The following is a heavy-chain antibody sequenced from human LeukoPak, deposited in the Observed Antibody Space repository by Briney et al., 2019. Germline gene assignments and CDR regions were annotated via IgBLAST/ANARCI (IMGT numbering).Heavy chain of an antibody. CDR2: VDPEDGET. J-gene: IGHJ4*02. CDR1: GYTFTGYY. Sequence: ASVKVSCKASGYTFTGYYMHWVRQAPGQGLEWMGLVDPEDGETIYAEKFQGRVTITADTSTDTAYMELSSLRSEDTAVYYCATDGEMNYFDYWGQGTLVTVSS. V-gene: IGHV1-69-2*01. CDR3: ATDGEMNYFDY. D-gene: IGHD7-27*01.